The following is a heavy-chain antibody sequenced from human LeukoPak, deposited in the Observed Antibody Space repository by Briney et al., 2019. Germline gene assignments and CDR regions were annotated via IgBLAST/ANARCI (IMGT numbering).Heavy chain of an antibody. CDR3: ARGVSSPRSGSYYFDY. CDR1: GGSISSGGYS. V-gene: IGHV4-30-2*01. CDR2: IYHSGST. J-gene: IGHJ4*02. Sequence: KPSETLSLTCAVSGGSISSGGYSWSWLRQPPGKGLEWIGYIYHSGSTYYNPSLKSRVTISVDRSKNQFSLKLSSVTAADTAVYYCARGVSSPRSGSYYFDYWGQGTLVTVSS. D-gene: IGHD3-10*01.